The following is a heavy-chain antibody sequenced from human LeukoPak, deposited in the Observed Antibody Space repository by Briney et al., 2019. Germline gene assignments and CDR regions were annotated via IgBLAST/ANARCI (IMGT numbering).Heavy chain of an antibody. CDR1: GGSFSGYY. J-gene: IGHJ6*03. CDR2: INHSGST. CDR3: ARRSAATSYYYYYYMDV. D-gene: IGHD5-12*01. Sequence: SETLSLTCAVYGGSFSGYYWSWIRQPPGKGLEWIGEINHSGSTNYNPSLKSRVTISVDTSKNQFSLKLSSVTAADTAVYYCARRSAATSYYYYYYMDVWGKGTTVTISS. V-gene: IGHV4-34*01.